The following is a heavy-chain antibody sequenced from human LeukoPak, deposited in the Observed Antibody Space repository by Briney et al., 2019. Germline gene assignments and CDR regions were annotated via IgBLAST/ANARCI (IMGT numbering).Heavy chain of an antibody. J-gene: IGHJ5*02. CDR2: FDPEDGET. CDR3: ATCVRLSSTSCYPSS. Sequence: ASVKVSCKVSGYTLTELSMRWVRQAPGKGLEWMGGFDPEDGETIYAQKFQGRVTMTEDTSTDTAYMELSSLRSEDTAVYYCATCVRLSSTSCYPSSWGQGTLVTVSS. CDR1: GYTLTELS. V-gene: IGHV1-24*01. D-gene: IGHD2-2*01.